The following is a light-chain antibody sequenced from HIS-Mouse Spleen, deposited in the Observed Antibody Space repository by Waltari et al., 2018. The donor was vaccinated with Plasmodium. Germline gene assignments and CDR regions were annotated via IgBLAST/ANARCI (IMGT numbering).Light chain of an antibody. Sequence: EIVMTQSPATLSVSPGERATLPCRASQSVSSNLAWYQQKPGQAPRHLSYGASTRATGIPARFSGSGSGTEFTLTISSLQSENFAVYYCQQYNNWSFTFGPGTKVDIK. CDR3: QQYNNWSFT. CDR2: GAS. CDR1: QSVSSN. J-gene: IGKJ3*01. V-gene: IGKV3-15*01.